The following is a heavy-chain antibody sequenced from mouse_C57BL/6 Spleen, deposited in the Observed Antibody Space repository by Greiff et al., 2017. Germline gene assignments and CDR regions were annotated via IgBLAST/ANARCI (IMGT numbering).Heavy chain of an antibody. Sequence: EVQLQESGPELVKPGDSVKISCKASGYSFTGYFMNWVMQSHGKSLEWIGRINPYNGDTFYNQKFKGKATLTVDNSSSTAHMELRSLTSEDSSVYYCARDYGSSPHGDFDVWGTGTTVTVSS. D-gene: IGHD1-1*01. CDR1: GYSFTGYF. CDR3: ARDYGSSPHGDFDV. J-gene: IGHJ1*03. CDR2: INPYNGDT. V-gene: IGHV1-20*01.